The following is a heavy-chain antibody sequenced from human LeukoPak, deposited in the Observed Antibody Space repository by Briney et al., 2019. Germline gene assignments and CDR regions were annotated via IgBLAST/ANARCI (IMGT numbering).Heavy chain of an antibody. Sequence: GGSLRLSCVASGFTFSTYAMSWVREAPARGLEWVSSLRGNGDTFYAESVKGRFTLSRDKSRNMVFLHLNKLRVEDTAIYYCAKASWVSNVDAVLWGQGTVVTVSS. CDR3: AKASWVSNVDAVL. J-gene: IGHJ4*02. CDR1: GFTFSTYA. CDR2: LRGNGDT. D-gene: IGHD1-1*01. V-gene: IGHV3-23*01.